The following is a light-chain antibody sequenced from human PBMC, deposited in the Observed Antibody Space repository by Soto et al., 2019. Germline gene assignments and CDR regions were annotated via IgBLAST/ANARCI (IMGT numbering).Light chain of an antibody. V-gene: IGKV1-39*01. CDR2: GAS. J-gene: IGKJ1*01. CDR3: QEGYSTSRT. Sequence: DIQMTQSPSSLSASVGDRVTITCRASQTISNYLNWYQHRPGKAPQLLIYGASSLQSGVPSRFSGSGAGTEFTLTITSLQPEDFATYFCQEGYSTSRTFGQGTTVDIK. CDR1: QTISNY.